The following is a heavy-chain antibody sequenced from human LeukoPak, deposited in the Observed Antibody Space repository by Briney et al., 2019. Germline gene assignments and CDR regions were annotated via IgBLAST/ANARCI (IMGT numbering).Heavy chain of an antibody. CDR1: GYTFTSYG. V-gene: IGHV1-18*01. D-gene: IGHD2-2*01. Sequence: ASVKVSCKASGYTFTSYGISWVRQAPGQGLEWMGWISAYNGNTNYAQKLQGRVTITTDESTSTAYMELSSLRSEDTAVYYCARDRVPAARYYYYGMDVWGQGTTVTVSS. CDR2: ISAYNGNT. J-gene: IGHJ6*02. CDR3: ARDRVPAARYYYYGMDV.